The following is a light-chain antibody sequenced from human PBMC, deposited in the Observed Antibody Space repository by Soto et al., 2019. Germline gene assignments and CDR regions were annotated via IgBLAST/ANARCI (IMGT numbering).Light chain of an antibody. CDR3: QQYGSSPT. CDR1: QSVDSSY. J-gene: IGKJ5*01. Sequence: EIVLTQSPGTLSLSPGERVTLSCRASQSVDSSYLAWYQQKPGQAPRLLIYGASSRATGIPDRFSGSGSGTDFTLTISRLEPEDFAVFYCQQYGSSPTFGQGTRLEIK. CDR2: GAS. V-gene: IGKV3-20*01.